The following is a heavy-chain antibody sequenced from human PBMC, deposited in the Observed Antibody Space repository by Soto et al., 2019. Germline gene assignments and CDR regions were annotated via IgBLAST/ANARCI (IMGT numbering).Heavy chain of an antibody. D-gene: IGHD3-9*01. CDR3: AKDILRYFDWSPPQSYGMDV. J-gene: IGHJ6*02. Sequence: PGGSLRLSCAASGFTFSSYGMHWVRQAPGKGLEWVAVISYDGSNKYYADSVKGRFTISRDNSKNTLYLQMNSLRAEDTAVYYCAKDILRYFDWSPPQSYGMDVWGQGTTVTVSS. CDR2: ISYDGSNK. CDR1: GFTFSSYG. V-gene: IGHV3-30*18.